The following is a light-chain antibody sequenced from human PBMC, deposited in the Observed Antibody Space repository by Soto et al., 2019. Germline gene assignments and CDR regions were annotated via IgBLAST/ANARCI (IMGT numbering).Light chain of an antibody. CDR2: DVS. CDR1: SSDIGGYNY. Sequence: QSVLTQPRSVSGSPGHSVTISCTGTSSDIGGYNYVSWYQQHPGKAPKLMIYDVSKRPSGVPDRFSGSKSGNTASLTISGLQAEDEADYYCCSYAGTYTWVFGGGTKDTVL. V-gene: IGLV2-11*01. CDR3: CSYAGTYTWV. J-gene: IGLJ3*02.